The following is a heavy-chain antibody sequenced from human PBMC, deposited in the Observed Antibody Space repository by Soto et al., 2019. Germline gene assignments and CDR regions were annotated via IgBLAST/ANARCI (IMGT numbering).Heavy chain of an antibody. CDR2: IYISGST. D-gene: IGHD6-13*01. CDR1: GGSLSSYY. V-gene: IGHV4-4*07. J-gene: IGHJ6*02. CDR3: ARDNQQPEEYYYGLDV. Sequence: LSLTCTVSGGSLSSYYWNWIRQPAGKGLEWIGRIYISGSTNYNPSLKSRVTMSVDTSKNQFSLKLSSVTAADTAVYYCARDNQQPEEYYYGLDVWGQGTTVTVSS.